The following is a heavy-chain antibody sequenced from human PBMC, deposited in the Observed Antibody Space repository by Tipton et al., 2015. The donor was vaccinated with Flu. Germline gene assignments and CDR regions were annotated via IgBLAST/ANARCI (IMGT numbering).Heavy chain of an antibody. CDR1: GFSFNNYG. D-gene: IGHD3-3*01. V-gene: IGHV3-23*01. J-gene: IGHJ4*02. Sequence: SLRLSCAASGFSFNNYGVSWVRQAPGKGLEWVSFIGATTLSTYYADSVKGRFTISRDNAKNTLYLQMNSLRAEDTGVYYCASWVPTFGVYHNYWGQGTPVTVSS. CDR3: ASWVPTFGVYHNY. CDR2: IGATTLST.